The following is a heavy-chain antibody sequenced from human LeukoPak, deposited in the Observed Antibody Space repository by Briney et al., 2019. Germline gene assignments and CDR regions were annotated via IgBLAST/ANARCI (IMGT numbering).Heavy chain of an antibody. CDR1: GGSFSGYY. J-gene: IGHJ4*02. D-gene: IGHD2-2*01. CDR3: ARHVPCSSTSCYFDY. CDR2: IYYSGST. V-gene: IGHV4-34*01. Sequence: PSETLSLTCAVYGGSFSGYYWSWIHQPPGKGLEWIGSIYYSGSTYYNPSLKSRVTISVDTSKNQFSLKLSSVTAADTAVYYCARHVPCSSTSCYFDYWGQGTLVTVSS.